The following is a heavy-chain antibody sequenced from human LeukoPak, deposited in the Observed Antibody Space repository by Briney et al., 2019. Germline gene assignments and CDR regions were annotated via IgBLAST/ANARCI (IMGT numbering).Heavy chain of an antibody. CDR1: GGSISNSIDY. CDR3: ARHQGARGIAAAEIDY. Sequence: PSETLSLTCIVSGGSISNSIDYWGWVRQPPGEGLEWIGSAYYSGSTFYTPSLKSRVSISVDTSKNQVSLKLSSVTAADTAVYYCARHQGARGIAAAEIDYWGQGTLVTVSS. D-gene: IGHD6-13*01. J-gene: IGHJ4*02. V-gene: IGHV4-39*01. CDR2: AYYSGST.